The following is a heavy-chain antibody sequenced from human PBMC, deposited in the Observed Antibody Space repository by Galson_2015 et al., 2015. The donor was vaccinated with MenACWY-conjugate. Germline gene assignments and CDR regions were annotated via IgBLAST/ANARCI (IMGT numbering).Heavy chain of an antibody. V-gene: IGHV3-23*01. CDR3: AKVHNGARTLGAFDI. CDR2: ITGGGGDT. J-gene: IGHJ3*02. CDR1: GFTFTNYA. D-gene: IGHD1-1*01. Sequence: SLRLSCAASGFTFTNYAMNWVRQAPGKGPEWVSVITGGGGDTYYADSVKGRFTISRDNSKNTLRLQMNSLRDEDTAVYYCAKVHNGARTLGAFDIWGQGTMVTVSS.